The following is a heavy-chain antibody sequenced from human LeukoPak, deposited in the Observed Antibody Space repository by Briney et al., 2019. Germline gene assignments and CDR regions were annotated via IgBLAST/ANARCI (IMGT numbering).Heavy chain of an antibody. J-gene: IGHJ6*02. D-gene: IGHD2-21*02. CDR2: IWYDGSNK. CDR1: GFTFSSYG. V-gene: IGHV3-33*01. CDR3: ARETAYCGGDCYSMNAVYYGMDV. Sequence: GRSLRLSCAASGFTFSSYGMHWVRQAPGKGLEWVAVIWYDGSNKYYADSVKGRFTISRDNSKNTLYLQMNSLRAEDTAVYYCARETAYCGGDCYSMNAVYYGMDVWSQGTTVTVSS.